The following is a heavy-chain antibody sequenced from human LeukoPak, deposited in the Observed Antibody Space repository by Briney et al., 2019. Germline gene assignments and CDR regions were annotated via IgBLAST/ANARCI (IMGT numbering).Heavy chain of an antibody. CDR1: RFTFSSYA. V-gene: IGHV3-23*01. J-gene: IGHJ4*02. Sequence: PGGSLRLSCAASRFTFSSYAMTWVRQAPGKGLEWVSTISGSGGSTYYADSVKGRFTISRDNSKSTLYLQMNSLRADDTAVYYCAKVAAVGATYFDYWGPGTLLTVSS. D-gene: IGHD1-26*01. CDR2: ISGSGGST. CDR3: AKVAAVGATYFDY.